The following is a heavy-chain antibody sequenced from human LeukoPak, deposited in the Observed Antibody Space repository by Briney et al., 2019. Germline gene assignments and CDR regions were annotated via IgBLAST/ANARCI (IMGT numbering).Heavy chain of an antibody. V-gene: IGHV1-18*01. CDR3: ARDRSPYSSSWSHPNDAFDI. D-gene: IGHD6-13*01. CDR1: GYSFTSYG. J-gene: IGHJ3*02. CDR2: ISAYNGNT. Sequence: ASVKVSCNVSGYSFTSYGISWGRQAPGQGHERMGGISAYNGNTNYAQKLHGRVTMTTDTSTSTAYMELRSLRSDDTAVYYCARDRSPYSSSWSHPNDAFDIWGQGTMVTVSS.